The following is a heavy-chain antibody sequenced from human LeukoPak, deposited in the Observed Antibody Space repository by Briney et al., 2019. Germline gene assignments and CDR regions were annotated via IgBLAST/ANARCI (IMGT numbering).Heavy chain of an antibody. J-gene: IGHJ4*02. CDR1: GFTFSSYG. CDR3: AKLAAMVTY. CDR2: ISYDGSNK. V-gene: IGHV3-30*18. D-gene: IGHD5-18*01. Sequence: GGSLRLSCAASGFTFSSYGMHWVRQAPGKGLEWVAVISYDGSNKYYADSVKGRFTISRDNSKNTLYLQMNILRAEDTAVYYCAKLAAMVTYWGQGTLVTVSS.